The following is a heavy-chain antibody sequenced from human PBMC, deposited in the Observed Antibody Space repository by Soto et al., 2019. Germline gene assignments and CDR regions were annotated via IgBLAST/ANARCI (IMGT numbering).Heavy chain of an antibody. J-gene: IGHJ4*02. CDR2: INYSGSDI. CDR3: ASEALCGADCYFFEY. CDR1: GFTFRNSE. D-gene: IGHD2-21*02. V-gene: IGHV3-48*03. Sequence: GSLRLSCAGSGFTFRNSEMFWVRQAPGKGLEWVSKINYSGSDIYYSKSVKGRFTISRDNAKNSLYLQMNSLTDEDTAIYFCASEALCGADCYFFEYWGPGTLVTVSS.